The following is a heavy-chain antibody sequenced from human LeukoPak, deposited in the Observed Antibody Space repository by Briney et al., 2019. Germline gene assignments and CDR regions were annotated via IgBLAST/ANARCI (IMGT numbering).Heavy chain of an antibody. V-gene: IGHV3-30-3*01. J-gene: IGHJ5*02. Sequence: GRSLRLSCAASGFTFSSYAMHWVRQAPGKGLEWVAVISYDGSNKYYADSVKGRFTISRDNSKNALYLQMNSLRAEDTAVYYCARGLLYYDSSGYYFKANNNWFDPWGQGTLVTVSS. CDR1: GFTFSSYA. CDR2: ISYDGSNK. CDR3: ARGLLYYDSSGYYFKANNNWFDP. D-gene: IGHD3-22*01.